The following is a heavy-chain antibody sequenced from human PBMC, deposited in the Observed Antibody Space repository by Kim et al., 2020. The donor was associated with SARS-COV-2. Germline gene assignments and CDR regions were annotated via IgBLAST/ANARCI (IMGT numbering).Heavy chain of an antibody. CDR2: INPNSGGT. CDR1: GYTFTGYY. D-gene: IGHD6-13*01. V-gene: IGHV1-2*06. Sequence: ASVKVSCKASGYTFTGYYMHWVRQAPGQGLEWMGRINPNSGGTNYAQKFQGRVTMTRDTSISTAYMELSRLRSDDTAVYYCARTGIAAAGTLNWFDPWGQGTLVTVSS. J-gene: IGHJ5*02. CDR3: ARTGIAAAGTLNWFDP.